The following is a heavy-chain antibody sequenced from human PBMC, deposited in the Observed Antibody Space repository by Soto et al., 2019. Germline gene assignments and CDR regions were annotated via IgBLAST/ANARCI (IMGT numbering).Heavy chain of an antibody. CDR3: VRSSNSAWYIFEY. V-gene: IGHV5-51*01. CDR2: IYPGDSDT. CDR1: EYSFTSYW. Sequence: PGESLKISCQASEYSFTSYWIGWVRQMPGKGLEWIGIIYPGDSDTRYSPSFQGQVTMAADKSSRSAFLRRNWLKAADPAMYFCVRSSNSAWYIFEYWGRRILVTVGS. D-gene: IGHD6-19*01. J-gene: IGHJ4*02.